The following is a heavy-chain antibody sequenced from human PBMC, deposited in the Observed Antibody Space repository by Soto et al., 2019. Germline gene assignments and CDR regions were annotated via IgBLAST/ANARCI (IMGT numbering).Heavy chain of an antibody. CDR1: GFTFSSFG. Sequence: RRLSCAASGFTFSSFGVHWVRQAPGKGLEWVAVIWNDGNNRRYADSVRGRFTVSSDNSKNTVYLQMDSLRVEDTAMYYCARDRELGRTSPYFDFWGQGTLVTVSS. J-gene: IGHJ4*02. V-gene: IGHV3-33*01. D-gene: IGHD3-10*01. CDR2: IWNDGNNR. CDR3: ARDRELGRTSPYFDF.